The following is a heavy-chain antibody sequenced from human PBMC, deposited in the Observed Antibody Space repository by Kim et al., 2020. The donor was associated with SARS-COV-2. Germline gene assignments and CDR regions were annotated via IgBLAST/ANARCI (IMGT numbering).Heavy chain of an antibody. J-gene: IGHJ4*02. Sequence: PPPKRRGTISVATTKNQFSLKLSSVTAADTAVYYCARHYDILTGYYSVWGQGTLVTVSS. D-gene: IGHD3-9*01. CDR3: ARHYDILTGYYSV. V-gene: IGHV4-59*08.